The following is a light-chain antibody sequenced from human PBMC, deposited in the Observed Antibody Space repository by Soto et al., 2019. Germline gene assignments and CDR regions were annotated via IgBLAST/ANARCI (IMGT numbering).Light chain of an antibody. CDR1: QHVTTTY. Sequence: IELTQSPATLSLSPGERATLSCTASQHVTTTYIAWYQQTFGQAPRLLIYGASTRATGTTDRFTGGGFGTDFTLSISRVEPEYFAVYYCQQYDSSFTFGGGTKVEMK. CDR2: GAS. CDR3: QQYDSSFT. J-gene: IGKJ4*01. V-gene: IGKV3-20*01.